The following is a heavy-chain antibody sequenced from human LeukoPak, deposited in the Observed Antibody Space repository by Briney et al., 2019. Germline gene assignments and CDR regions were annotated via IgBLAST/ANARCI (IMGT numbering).Heavy chain of an antibody. CDR2: ISYDGSNK. D-gene: IGHD3-9*01. J-gene: IGHJ4*02. V-gene: IGHV3-30-3*01. CDR1: GFTFSSYA. CDR3: AKDSNDILTGFDY. Sequence: PGRSLRLSCVASGFTFSSYAMHWVRQAPGKGLEWVAVISYDGSNKYYADSVKGRFTISRDNAKNSLYLQMNSLRAEDTALYYCAKDSNDILTGFDYWGQGTLVTVSS.